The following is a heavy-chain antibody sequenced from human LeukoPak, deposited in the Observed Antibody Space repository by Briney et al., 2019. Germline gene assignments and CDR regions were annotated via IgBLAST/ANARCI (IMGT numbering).Heavy chain of an antibody. CDR2: ISGSGGNT. CDR3: AKGDSSGYYHSVFDY. V-gene: IGHV3-23*01. CDR1: GFTFSSYA. J-gene: IGHJ4*02. Sequence: PGGSLRLSCAASGFTFSSYAMSWVRQAPGKGLKWVSSISGSGGNTHYADSVKGRFIISRDNSKNTLYLQMNSLRAEDTAVYYCAKGDSSGYYHSVFDYWGQGTLVTVSS. D-gene: IGHD3-22*01.